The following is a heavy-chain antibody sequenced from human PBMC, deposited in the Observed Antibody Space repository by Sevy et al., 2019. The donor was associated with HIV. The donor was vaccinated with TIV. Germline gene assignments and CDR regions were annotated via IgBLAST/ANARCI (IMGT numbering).Heavy chain of an antibody. CDR3: ARSFCTHTTCFYYFDH. Sequence: AAVKVSCKASGYTFTGYHMHCLRQAPGQGLEWMGWINPDSGDTKYAQKFQGRVTMTRDTSISTAYMELRRLRSDDTAVYYCARSFCTHTTCFYYFDHWGQGTQVTVSS. V-gene: IGHV1-2*02. D-gene: IGHD2-2*01. CDR2: INPDSGDT. CDR1: GYTFTGYH. J-gene: IGHJ4*02.